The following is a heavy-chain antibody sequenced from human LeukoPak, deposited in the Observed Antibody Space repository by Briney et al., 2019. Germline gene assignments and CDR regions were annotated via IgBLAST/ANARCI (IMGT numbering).Heavy chain of an antibody. CDR3: ARLDWSNYSIDY. CDR1: GGSLTTYY. Sequence: PSQTPSPTCTLSGGSLTTYYWSSIRQPPRNRLEWIGYINKSGGTNYKPALKNRVTISLDASNTQLSLKLISVTAADTAVYFCARLDWSNYSIDYWGQGTLVTVSS. V-gene: IGHV4-59*08. D-gene: IGHD3-3*01. CDR2: INKSGGT. J-gene: IGHJ4*02.